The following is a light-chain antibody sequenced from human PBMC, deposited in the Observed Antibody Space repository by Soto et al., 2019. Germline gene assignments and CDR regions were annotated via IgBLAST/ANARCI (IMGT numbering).Light chain of an antibody. CDR1: QSVSSSY. Sequence: EIVLTQSPGTLSLSPGERATLSCRASQSVSSSYLAWYQQKPGQAPRLLIYGASSRATGIPDRFSVSGSGTDFTLTISRLEPEDFAVYYCQQYGSSPPYTFDQGTKLEIK. J-gene: IGKJ2*01. CDR2: GAS. CDR3: QQYGSSPPYT. V-gene: IGKV3-20*01.